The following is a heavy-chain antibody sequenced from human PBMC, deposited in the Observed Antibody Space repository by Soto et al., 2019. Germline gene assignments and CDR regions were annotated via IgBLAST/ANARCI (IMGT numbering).Heavy chain of an antibody. CDR1: GGTFSSYA. V-gene: IGHV1-69*01. CDR3: ARGELSSGWSVGYYYGMDV. J-gene: IGHJ6*02. D-gene: IGHD6-19*01. CDR2: IIPIFGTA. Sequence: QVQLVQSGAEVQKPGSSVKVSCKASGGTFSSYAISWVRQAPGQGLEWMGGIIPIFGTANYAQKFQGRVTITADESTSTAYMELSSLRSEDTAVYYCARGELSSGWSVGYYYGMDVWGQGTTVTVSS.